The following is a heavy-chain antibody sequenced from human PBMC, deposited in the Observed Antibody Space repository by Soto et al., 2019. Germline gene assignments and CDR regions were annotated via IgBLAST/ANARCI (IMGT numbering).Heavy chain of an antibody. Sequence: ASVKVSCKASGYTFTSYGISWVRQAPGQGLEWMGWISAYNGNTNYAQKLQGRVTMTTDTSPSTAYMELRSLRSDDTAVYYCARDHGYSSGWFRNYYYGMDVWGQGTTVTVSS. CDR1: GYTFTSYG. V-gene: IGHV1-18*01. J-gene: IGHJ6*02. CDR3: ARDHGYSSGWFRNYYYGMDV. D-gene: IGHD6-19*01. CDR2: ISAYNGNT.